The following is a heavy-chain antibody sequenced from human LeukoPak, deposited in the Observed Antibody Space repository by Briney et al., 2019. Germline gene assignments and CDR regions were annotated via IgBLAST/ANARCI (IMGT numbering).Heavy chain of an antibody. CDR1: GFTFDDYA. V-gene: IGHV3-9*01. D-gene: IGHD3-9*01. CDR2: INWDSGSM. J-gene: IGHJ3*02. CDR3: AKDLAEDILTGFYLDAFDI. Sequence: GGSLRLSCAVSGFTFDDYAMHWVRQAPGKGLEWVSGINWDSGSMGYADSVKGRFTISRDNAKNSLYLQMNSLRAEDTALYYCAKDLAEDILTGFYLDAFDIWGQGTMVTVSS.